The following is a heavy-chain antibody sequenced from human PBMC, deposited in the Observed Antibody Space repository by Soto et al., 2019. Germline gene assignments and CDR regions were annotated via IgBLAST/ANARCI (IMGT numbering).Heavy chain of an antibody. D-gene: IGHD6-25*01. CDR3: SRSLKQRSWFDP. V-gene: IGHV3-21*01. J-gene: IGHJ5*02. CDR1: GFTFSTYS. Sequence: SLRLSCAASGFTFSTYSMNWVRQAPGKGLEWVSSISSTSSYIFYADSLKGRFTISRDNAKNSLYLQMNSLRAEDTAVYYCSRSLKQRSWFDPWGQGTLVTVSS. CDR2: ISSTSSYI.